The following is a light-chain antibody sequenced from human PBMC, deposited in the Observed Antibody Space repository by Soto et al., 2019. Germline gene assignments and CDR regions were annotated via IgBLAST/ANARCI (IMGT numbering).Light chain of an antibody. V-gene: IGLV2-14*01. CDR2: DVS. J-gene: IGLJ1*01. CDR3: CSYTRSGTLI. Sequence: QSALTQPDSVSGSPGQSITISCCGTSGDIGGYNYVSWFQQHPGKVPKVLIYDVSNRPSGVSYRFSCTKSGNTASLTVSGLQAEDEADYYCCSYTRSGTLISGTGTKVTVL. CDR1: SGDIGGYNY.